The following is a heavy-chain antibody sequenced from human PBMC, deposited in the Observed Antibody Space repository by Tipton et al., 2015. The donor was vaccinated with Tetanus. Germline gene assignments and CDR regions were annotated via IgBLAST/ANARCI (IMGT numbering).Heavy chain of an antibody. Sequence: TLSLTCTVSGGSMRSGTFYWDWIRQSPGKGLEWIGNVYYNGNSLENPSLKSRVTMSVDTSKKDFSVRLGSVTAADTAVYYCARLREIVSRSGWAFDYWGQGILVTVSS. CDR3: ARLREIVSRSGWAFDY. CDR2: VYYNGNS. CDR1: GGSMRSGTFY. D-gene: IGHD5/OR15-5a*01. V-gene: IGHV4-39*02. J-gene: IGHJ4*02.